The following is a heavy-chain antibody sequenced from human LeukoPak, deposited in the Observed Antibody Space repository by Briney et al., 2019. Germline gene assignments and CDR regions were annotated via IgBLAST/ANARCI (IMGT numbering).Heavy chain of an antibody. Sequence: ASVKVSCKTSGYTFTNYAMNWVRQAPGQGLEWMGWIHPSTGKPTYAQGFTGRFVFSLDTSVSTTYLQISSLKAEDTAVYYCATRYSSSHYYYMDVWGEGTTVTVSS. V-gene: IGHV7-4-1*02. CDR3: ATRYSSSHYYYMDV. CDR1: GYTFTNYA. J-gene: IGHJ6*03. CDR2: IHPSTGKP. D-gene: IGHD6-13*01.